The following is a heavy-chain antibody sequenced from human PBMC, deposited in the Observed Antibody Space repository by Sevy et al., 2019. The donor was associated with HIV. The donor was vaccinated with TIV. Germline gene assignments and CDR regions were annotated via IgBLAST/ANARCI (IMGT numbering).Heavy chain of an antibody. CDR2: IKQDGSDK. D-gene: IGHD4-17*01. CDR1: GFTFSDYW. CDR3: ARGVTTVTPFDY. V-gene: IGHV3-7*01. J-gene: IGHJ4*02. Sequence: GGSLRLSCTASGFTFSDYWMSWVRQAPGKGLEWVANIKQDGSDKQYVDSGKGRFTISRDNARNSLYLQMNSLRAGDTAVYYCARGVTTVTPFDYWGQGTLVTVSS.